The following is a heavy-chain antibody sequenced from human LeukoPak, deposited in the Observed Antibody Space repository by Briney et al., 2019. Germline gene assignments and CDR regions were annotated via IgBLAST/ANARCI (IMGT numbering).Heavy chain of an antibody. CDR1: GFTFSSYW. Sequence: GGSLRLSCAASGFTFSSYWMSWVRQAPGKGLEWVANIKQDGSEKYYVDSVKGRFTISRDNAKNSLYLQMNSLGAEDTAVYYCASLDSVGYYFDYWGQGTLVTVSS. CDR2: IKQDGSEK. V-gene: IGHV3-7*01. CDR3: ASLDSVGYYFDY. J-gene: IGHJ4*02. D-gene: IGHD2-15*01.